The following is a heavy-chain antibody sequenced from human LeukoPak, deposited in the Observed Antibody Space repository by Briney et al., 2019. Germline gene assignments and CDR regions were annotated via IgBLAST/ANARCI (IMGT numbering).Heavy chain of an antibody. J-gene: IGHJ4*02. CDR1: GFTVSTNY. CDR3: ARGYCSGGSCYIFDY. D-gene: IGHD2-15*01. V-gene: IGHV3-53*01. Sequence: PGGSLRPSCAASGFTVSTNYMSWVRQAPGKGLEWVSVIYSGGTTYYADSVKGRFTISRDNSKNTLYLQMNSLRAEDTAVYYCARGYCSGGSCYIFDYWGQGTLVTVSS. CDR2: IYSGGTT.